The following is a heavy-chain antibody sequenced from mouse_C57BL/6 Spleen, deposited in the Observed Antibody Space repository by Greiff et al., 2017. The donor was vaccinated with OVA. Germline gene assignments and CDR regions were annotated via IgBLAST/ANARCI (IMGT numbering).Heavy chain of an antibody. D-gene: IGHD2-2*01. J-gene: IGHJ4*01. V-gene: IGHV14-1*01. CDR1: GFNIKDYY. Sequence: EVQLQQSGAELVRPGASVKLSCTASGFNIKDYYMHWVKQRPEQGLEWIGRIDPEDGDTEYAPKFQGKATMTADTSSNTAYLQLSSLTSEDTAVYYCTLSTMVTTRNAMDYWGQGTSVTVSS. CDR2: IDPEDGDT. CDR3: TLSTMVTTRNAMDY.